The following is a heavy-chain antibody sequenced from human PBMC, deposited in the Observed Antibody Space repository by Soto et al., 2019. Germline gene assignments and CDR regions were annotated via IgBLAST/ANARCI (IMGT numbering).Heavy chain of an antibody. D-gene: IGHD3-16*01. V-gene: IGHV3-30*18. Sequence: QVQLVESGGGVVQPGRSLRLSCAASGFTFSSYGMHWVRQAPGKGLEWVAVISYDGSNKYYADSVKGRFTISRDNSKNTLYLQMNSLRAEDTAVYYCAKAPSPYDYVWGSPHDYWGQGTLVTVSS. CDR3: AKAPSPYDYVWGSPHDY. CDR1: GFTFSSYG. J-gene: IGHJ4*02. CDR2: ISYDGSNK.